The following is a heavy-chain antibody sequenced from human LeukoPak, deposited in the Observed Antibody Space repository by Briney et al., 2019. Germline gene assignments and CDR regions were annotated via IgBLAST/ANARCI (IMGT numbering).Heavy chain of an antibody. D-gene: IGHD3-10*01. V-gene: IGHV3-30*02. J-gene: IGHJ4*02. Sequence: GGSLRLSCAASGFNFNIYAMHWVRQAPGKGLEWVAFIRYDGSHEYYTDSVKGRFTVSRDDSTNTLYLQMSSLRAEDTAVYYCAKARGSYYGSGSYDGTDSWGQGTLVTVSS. CDR1: GFNFNIYA. CDR3: AKARGSYYGSGSYDGTDS. CDR2: IRYDGSHE.